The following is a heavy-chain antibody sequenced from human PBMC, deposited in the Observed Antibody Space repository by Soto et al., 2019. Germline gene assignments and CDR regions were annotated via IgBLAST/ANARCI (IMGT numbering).Heavy chain of an antibody. CDR2: IGGGDGTT. Sequence: EVQLLESGGDLVQPGVSLRLSCAASGFTFTNFAMSWVRQAPGKGLEWVSTIGGGDGTTYYADSVKGRFTISRDNSSNSLCLQMKSLRAGDTAGYFCAKGALVKPPGTRAFDIWGQGTMVIVSS. J-gene: IGHJ3*02. D-gene: IGHD6-13*01. V-gene: IGHV3-23*01. CDR1: GFTFTNFA. CDR3: AKGALVKPPGTRAFDI.